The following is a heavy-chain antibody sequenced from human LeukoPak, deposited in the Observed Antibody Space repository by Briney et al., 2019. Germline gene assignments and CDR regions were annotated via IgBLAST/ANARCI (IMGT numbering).Heavy chain of an antibody. CDR1: GGSISSGGYY. CDR2: IYTSGST. V-gene: IGHV4-61*02. CDR3: ARGPYSDFWSGYPYFDY. Sequence: PSETLSLTCTVSGGSISSGGYYWSWIRQHPGKGLEWIGRIYTSGSTNYNPSLKSRVTISVDTSKNQFSLKLSSVTAADTAVYYCARGPYSDFWSGYPYFDYWGQGTLVTVPS. J-gene: IGHJ4*02. D-gene: IGHD3-3*01.